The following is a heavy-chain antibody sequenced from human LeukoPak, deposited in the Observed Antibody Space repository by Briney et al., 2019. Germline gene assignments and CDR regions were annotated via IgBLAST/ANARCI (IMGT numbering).Heavy chain of an antibody. D-gene: IGHD3-10*01. CDR3: ARGRITMVRGVKVYYFDY. J-gene: IGHJ4*02. Sequence: SETLSLTCTVSGGSISSYYWSWIRQPPGKGLEWIGYIYTSGSTNYNPSLKSRVTISVDTSKNQFSLKLSSVTAADTAVYYCARGRITMVRGVKVYYFDYWGQGTLVTVSS. CDR2: IYTSGST. V-gene: IGHV4-4*09. CDR1: GGSISSYY.